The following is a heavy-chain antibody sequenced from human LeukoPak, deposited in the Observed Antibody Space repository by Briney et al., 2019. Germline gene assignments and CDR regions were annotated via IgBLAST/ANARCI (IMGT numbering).Heavy chain of an antibody. V-gene: IGHV3-20*04. J-gene: IGHJ4*02. CDR3: ARGGSGPLDY. D-gene: IGHD3-10*01. Sequence: GGSLRLSCAASGFTFDDYGMSWVRQAPGKGLEWVSGINWNGGSTGYADSVKGRFTVSRDNAKNSLYLQMYSLRAEDTALYYCARGGSGPLDYWGQGTLVTVSS. CDR2: INWNGGST. CDR1: GFTFDDYG.